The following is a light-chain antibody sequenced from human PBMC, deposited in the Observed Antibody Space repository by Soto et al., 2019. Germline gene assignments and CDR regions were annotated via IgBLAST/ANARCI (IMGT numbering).Light chain of an antibody. CDR3: CSYAGTNTFV. CDR1: SSDVGSYNL. J-gene: IGLJ1*01. CDR2: EAN. V-gene: IGLV2-23*01. Sequence: QSVLTQPASVSGSPGQSITISCTGTSSDVGSYNLVSWYQQHPGKAPKLMIYEANKRPSGVSNRFSGSKSANTASLTISGLQTEDEADYYCCSYAGTNTFVFGTGTKLTVL.